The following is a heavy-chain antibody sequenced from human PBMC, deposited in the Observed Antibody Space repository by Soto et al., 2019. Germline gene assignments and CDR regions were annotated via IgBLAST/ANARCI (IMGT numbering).Heavy chain of an antibody. CDR1: GFTFSSDA. V-gene: IGHV3-30-3*01. CDR3: ASHYGSGSYYGYYYYGMDV. D-gene: IGHD3-10*01. J-gene: IGHJ6*02. CDR2: TSYDGTSK. Sequence: LRLSCAASGFTFSSDAMHWVRQAPGKGLEWVAVTSYDGTSKYYADSVKGRFFISRDNFKNTLYLQMNSLRSEDTAVYYCASHYGSGSYYGYYYYGMDVWGQGTTVTVSS.